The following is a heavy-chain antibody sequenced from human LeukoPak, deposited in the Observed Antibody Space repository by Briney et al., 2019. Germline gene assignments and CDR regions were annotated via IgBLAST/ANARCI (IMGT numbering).Heavy chain of an antibody. V-gene: IGHV3-7*01. CDR2: IKQDGSET. Sequence: GGSLRLSCAASGFTFSSYWMSWVRQAPGKGLEWVASIKQDGSETRYVDSMKGRFTIFRDNTKTSLYLQMNSLRAEDTAVYYCARYGLGDTFDIWGQGTVVTVYS. CDR1: GFTFSSYW. J-gene: IGHJ3*02. CDR3: ARYGLGDTFDI. D-gene: IGHD3-10*01.